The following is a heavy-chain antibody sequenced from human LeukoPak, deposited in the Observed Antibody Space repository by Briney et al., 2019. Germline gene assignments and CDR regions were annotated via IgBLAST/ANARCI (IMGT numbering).Heavy chain of an antibody. CDR2: MNPNSGNT. V-gene: IGHV1-8*03. D-gene: IGHD5-18*01. CDR1: GYTFNSYD. J-gene: IGHJ4*02. Sequence: ASVKVSCKGSGYTFNSYDINWVRQATGQGLEWMGWMNPNSGNTGYAQKFQGRVTITRDASMSTAYMELGSLRSEDTAVYYCARGPAWGYSSPYYFDYWGQGTLVTVSS. CDR3: ARGPAWGYSSPYYFDY.